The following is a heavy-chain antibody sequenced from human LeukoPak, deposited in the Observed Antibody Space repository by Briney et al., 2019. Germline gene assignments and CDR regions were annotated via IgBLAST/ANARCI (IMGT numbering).Heavy chain of an antibody. CDR1: GYTFTSYG. V-gene: IGHV1-18*01. D-gene: IGHD6-19*01. J-gene: IGHJ4*02. Sequence: GASVKVSCKASGYTFTSYGISWVRQAPGQGLEWMGWISAYNGNTNYAQKLQGRVTMTTDTSTSTAHMELRSLRSDDTAVYYCARDRDYDRPIAVAGTWGDYWGQGTLVTVSS. CDR3: ARDRDYDRPIAVAGTWGDY. CDR2: ISAYNGNT.